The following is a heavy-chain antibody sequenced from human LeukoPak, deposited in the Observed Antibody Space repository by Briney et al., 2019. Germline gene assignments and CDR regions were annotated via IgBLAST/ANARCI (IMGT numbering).Heavy chain of an antibody. J-gene: IGHJ4*02. D-gene: IGHD5-12*01. Sequence: PSGSLRLSCAAPGYPLDDYGRSSVRQAPGRGLEWVSGINWNGGSTGYADSVKGRFTISRDNAKNSLYLQMNSLRAEDTALYYCARVLHIVATLDYWGQGTLVTVSS. V-gene: IGHV3-20*04. CDR1: GYPLDDYG. CDR3: ARVLHIVATLDY. CDR2: INWNGGST.